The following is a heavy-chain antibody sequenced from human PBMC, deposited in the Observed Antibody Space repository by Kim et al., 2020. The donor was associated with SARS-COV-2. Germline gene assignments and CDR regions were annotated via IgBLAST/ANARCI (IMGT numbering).Heavy chain of an antibody. CDR2: ISAYNGNT. CDR1: GYTFTSYG. V-gene: IGHV1-18*01. Sequence: ASVKVSFKASGYTFTSYGISWVRQAPGQGLEWMGWISAYNGNTNYAQKLQGRVTMTKDTSTITAYMELRSLRSDDTAVYYCARDTITYYYGSGSHANWFDPWGQGTLVTVSS. CDR3: ARDTITYYYGSGSHANWFDP. J-gene: IGHJ5*02. D-gene: IGHD3-10*01.